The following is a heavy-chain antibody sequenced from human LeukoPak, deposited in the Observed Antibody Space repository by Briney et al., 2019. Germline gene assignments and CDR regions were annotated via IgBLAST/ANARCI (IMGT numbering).Heavy chain of an antibody. J-gene: IGHJ5*02. Sequence: SVNVSCKASGGTFSIYAISWVRQAPGQGLEWMGGIIPIFGTANYAQKFQGRVTITADESTSTAYMELSSLRSEDTAVYYCAREGDYYGSGSYYNVWFDPWGQGTLVTVSS. D-gene: IGHD3-10*01. CDR2: IIPIFGTA. V-gene: IGHV1-69*13. CDR3: AREGDYYGSGSYYNVWFDP. CDR1: GGTFSIYA.